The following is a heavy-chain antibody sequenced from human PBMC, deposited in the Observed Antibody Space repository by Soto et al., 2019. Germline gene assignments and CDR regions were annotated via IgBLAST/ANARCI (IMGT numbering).Heavy chain of an antibody. J-gene: IGHJ4*02. CDR2: ISAYNGNK. Sequence: QVQLVQSGAEVKKPGASVKVSCKASGYTFTSYGISWVRQAPGQGLEWMGWISAYNGNKKYAQKPHGRISITPDTSTSTSYMELRSLRSDDPAVYYCARDLVQQLFDYWGQGTLVTVSS. D-gene: IGHD6-13*01. V-gene: IGHV1-18*01. CDR1: GYTFTSYG. CDR3: ARDLVQQLFDY.